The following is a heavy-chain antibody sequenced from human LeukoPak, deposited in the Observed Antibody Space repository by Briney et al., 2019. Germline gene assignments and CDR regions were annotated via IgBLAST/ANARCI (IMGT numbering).Heavy chain of an antibody. CDR2: MYYSGST. D-gene: IGHD3-10*01. CDR3: ARESNYYGSGTGWFDP. CDR1: GGSISSYY. Sequence: SETLSLTCTVSGGSISSYYWSWIRQPPGKGLEWIGYMYYSGSTYYNPSLKSRVTISVDTSKNQFSLKLSSVTAADTAVYYCARESNYYGSGTGWFDPWGQGTLVTVSS. J-gene: IGHJ5*02. V-gene: IGHV4-59*12.